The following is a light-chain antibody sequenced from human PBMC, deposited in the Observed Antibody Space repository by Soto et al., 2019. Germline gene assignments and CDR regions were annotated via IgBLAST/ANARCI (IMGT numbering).Light chain of an antibody. J-gene: IGKJ1*01. V-gene: IGKV1-5*03. CDR2: KAS. CDR3: QRYDTYSRT. CDR1: QSISNW. Sequence: DIQMTQSPSTLSASVGDRVTITCRASQSISNWLAWYQQKPGKAPKLLIYKASSLENEVPSRFSGSGFGTEFILTISSLQPDDFGTYYCQRYDTYSRTFGQGTKVEI.